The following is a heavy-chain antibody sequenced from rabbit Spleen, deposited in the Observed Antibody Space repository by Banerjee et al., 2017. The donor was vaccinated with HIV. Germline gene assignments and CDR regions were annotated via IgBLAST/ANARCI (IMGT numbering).Heavy chain of an antibody. CDR1: GFSFSGNY. V-gene: IGHV1S45*01. J-gene: IGHJ4*01. CDR3: ARGRAGYDDAVGDDFIWFFFNL. D-gene: IGHD6-1*01. Sequence: QEQLEESGGDLVKPGASLTLTCTASGFSFSGNYMCWVRQTPGKGLEWIGCIYTGSSANTYYANWAKGRFTISKTSSTAMTVQMTSLAAADTATYFCARGRAGYDDAVGDDFIWFFFNLWGQGTLVTVS. CDR2: IYTGSSANT.